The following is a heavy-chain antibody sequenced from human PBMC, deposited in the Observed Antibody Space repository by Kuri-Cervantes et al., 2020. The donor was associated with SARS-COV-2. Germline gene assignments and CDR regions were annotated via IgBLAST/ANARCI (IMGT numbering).Heavy chain of an antibody. V-gene: IGHV3-13*05. Sequence: GGSLRLSCAASGFTFSSYDMHWVRQATGKGLEWVSAIGTAGDPYYPGSVKGRFTISRENAKNSLYLQMNSLRAGDTAVYYCAKAYYDFWSGYYRGGFYFDYWGQGTLVTVSS. CDR3: AKAYYDFWSGYYRGGFYFDY. J-gene: IGHJ4*02. CDR1: GFTFSSYD. D-gene: IGHD3-3*01. CDR2: IGTAGDP.